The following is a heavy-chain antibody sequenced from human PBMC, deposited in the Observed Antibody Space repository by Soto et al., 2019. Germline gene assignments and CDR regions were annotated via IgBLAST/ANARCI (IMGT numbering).Heavy chain of an antibody. Sequence: GASLKISCRTSGYRFTSYWIAWGRQMPGKGLGWMGIIFPSDSGTRYSPSFQGQVTISADRSTSTGFLQWASLKASDTAVYFCARKDKSGYFNWFDPWGQGTLVTVSS. V-gene: IGHV5-51*01. CDR3: ARKDKSGYFNWFDP. CDR2: IFPSDSGT. D-gene: IGHD3-22*01. J-gene: IGHJ5*02. CDR1: GYRFTSYW.